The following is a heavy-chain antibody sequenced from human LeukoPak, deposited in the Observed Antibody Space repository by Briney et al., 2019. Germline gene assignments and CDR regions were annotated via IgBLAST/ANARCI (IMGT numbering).Heavy chain of an antibody. J-gene: IGHJ3*02. Sequence: GGSLRLSCAASGFTFSNAWMSWVRQAPGKGLEWVGRIKSKTDGGTTDYAAPVKGRFTISRDDSKNTLYLQMNSLKTEDTAVYYCASNRKVLLWFGELLYQPDAFDIWGQGTMVTVSS. CDR3: ASNRKVLLWFGELLYQPDAFDI. CDR1: GFTFSNAW. V-gene: IGHV3-15*01. D-gene: IGHD3-10*01. CDR2: IKSKTDGGTT.